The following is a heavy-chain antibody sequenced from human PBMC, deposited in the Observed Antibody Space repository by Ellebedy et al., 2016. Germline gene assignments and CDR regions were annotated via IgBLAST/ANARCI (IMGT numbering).Heavy chain of an antibody. J-gene: IGHJ4*02. CDR1: GFIFSTYA. Sequence: GGSLRLXXAASGFIFSTYAMHWVRQAPGKGLEWVAVISHDGSNKYYADSVKGRFTISRDNSKNTLYLQMNSLRAEDTAMYYCAKTLSKVFTIQDYWGQGTLVTVSS. CDR3: AKTLSKVFTIQDY. CDR2: ISHDGSNK. D-gene: IGHD5/OR15-5a*01. V-gene: IGHV3-30*18.